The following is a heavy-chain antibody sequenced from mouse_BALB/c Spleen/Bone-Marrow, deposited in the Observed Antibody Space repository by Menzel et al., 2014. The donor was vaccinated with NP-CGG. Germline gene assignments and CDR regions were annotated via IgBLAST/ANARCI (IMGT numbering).Heavy chain of an antibody. CDR1: GYTFTSYW. Sequence: VQVVESGAELAKPGASVKMSCKASGYTFTSYWMHWVKPRPGQGLEWIGYINPSTGNTEYNQKFKDKATLTADKSSSTAYMQLSSLTSEDSAVYYCARPENYDAMDYWGQGTSVTVSS. CDR3: ARPENYDAMDY. V-gene: IGHV1-7*01. J-gene: IGHJ4*01. CDR2: INPSTGNT.